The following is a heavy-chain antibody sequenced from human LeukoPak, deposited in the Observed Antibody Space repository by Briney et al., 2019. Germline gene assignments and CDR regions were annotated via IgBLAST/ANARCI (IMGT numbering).Heavy chain of an antibody. CDR3: ARGSRYYYGSGSYCDY. CDR1: GGSISSGGYY. Sequence: SETLSLTCTVSGGSISSGGYYWSWIRQPPGKGLEWIGYIYHSGSTYYNPSLKSRVTISVDRSKNQFSLKLSSVTAADTAVYYCARGSRYYYGSGSYCDYWGQGTLVTVSS. CDR2: IYHSGST. J-gene: IGHJ4*02. D-gene: IGHD3-10*01. V-gene: IGHV4-30-2*01.